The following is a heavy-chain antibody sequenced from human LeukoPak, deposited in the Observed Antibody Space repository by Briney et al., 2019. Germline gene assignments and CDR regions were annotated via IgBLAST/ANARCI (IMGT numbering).Heavy chain of an antibody. CDR3: ARVVVRGVDLDAFDI. V-gene: IGHV1-2*02. J-gene: IGHJ3*02. CDR1: GYTFTSYG. Sequence: ASVKVSCKASGYTFTSYGISWVRQAPGQGLEWMGWINPNSGGTNYAQKFQGRVTMTRDTSISTAYMELSRLRSDDTAVYYCARVVVRGVDLDAFDIWGQGTMVTVSS. D-gene: IGHD3-10*01. CDR2: INPNSGGT.